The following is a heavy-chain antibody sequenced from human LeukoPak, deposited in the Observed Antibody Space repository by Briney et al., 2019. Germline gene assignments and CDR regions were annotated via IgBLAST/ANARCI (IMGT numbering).Heavy chain of an antibody. Sequence: PGGSLRLSCTASGFTFSSYNMNWVRQAPGKELEWVSSISSSSTYIYYADSVKGRFTISRDNAKNSLYLQMNSLRAEDTALYYCARDSESRFYYNGMDVWGQGTTVTVSS. J-gene: IGHJ6*02. CDR2: ISSSSTYI. CDR3: ARDSESRFYYNGMDV. D-gene: IGHD6-19*01. CDR1: GFTFSSYN. V-gene: IGHV3-21*01.